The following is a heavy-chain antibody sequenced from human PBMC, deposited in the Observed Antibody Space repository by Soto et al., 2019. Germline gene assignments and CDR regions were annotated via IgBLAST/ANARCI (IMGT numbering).Heavy chain of an antibody. CDR2: IYYSGST. Sequence: QVQLQESGPGLVKPSETLSLTCTVSGGSISSYYWSWIRQPPGKGLEWIGYIYYSGSTNYNPSLKSRVPISVDTSKNQFSLKLSSVTAADTAVYYCARHGYPHRIAVVWYFDLWGRGTLVTVSS. J-gene: IGHJ2*01. CDR3: ARHGYPHRIAVVWYFDL. CDR1: GGSISSYY. V-gene: IGHV4-59*08. D-gene: IGHD6-19*01.